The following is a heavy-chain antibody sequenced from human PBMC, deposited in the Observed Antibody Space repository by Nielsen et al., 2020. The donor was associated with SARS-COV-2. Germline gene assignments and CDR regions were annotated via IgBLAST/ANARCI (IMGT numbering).Heavy chain of an antibody. V-gene: IGHV4-39*01. D-gene: IGHD5-18*01. CDR2: IYYSGST. CDR1: GGSISSSSYY. J-gene: IGHJ5*02. CDR3: ARQGKTWIQLWSDYNWFDP. Sequence: SETLSLTCTVSGGSISSSSYYWGWIRQPPGKGLEWIGSIYYSGSTYYNPSLKSRVTISVDTSKNQFSLKLSSVTAADTAVYYCARQGKTWIQLWSDYNWFDPWGQGTLVTVSS.